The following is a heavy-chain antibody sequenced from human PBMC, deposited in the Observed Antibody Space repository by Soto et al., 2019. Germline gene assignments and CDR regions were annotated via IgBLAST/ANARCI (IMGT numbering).Heavy chain of an antibody. J-gene: IGHJ4*02. CDR2: INADGSEI. Sequence: PGGSLRVSCAASGFSFSSYWMNWVRQAPGKGLEWVANINADGSEIDYMHSVKGRFTISRDNAKNLLSLQMNSLGVEDTAVYFCARAILSRTLPDYWGQGTLVTVSS. CDR3: ARAILSRTLPDY. V-gene: IGHV3-7*01. CDR1: GFSFSSYW.